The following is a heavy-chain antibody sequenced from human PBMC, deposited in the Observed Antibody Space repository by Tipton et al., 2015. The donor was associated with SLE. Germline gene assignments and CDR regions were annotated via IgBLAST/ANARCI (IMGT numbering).Heavy chain of an antibody. J-gene: IGHJ3*02. CDR1: GFTFSSYS. CDR3: ARDRASDDAFDI. Sequence: SLRLSCAASGFTFSSYSMNWVRQAPGKGLEWVSSISSSSSYIYYADSVKGRLTISRDNAKNSLYLQMNSLRAEDTAVYYCARDRASDDAFDIWGQGTMVTVSS. D-gene: IGHD3-10*01. V-gene: IGHV3-21*01. CDR2: ISSSSSYI.